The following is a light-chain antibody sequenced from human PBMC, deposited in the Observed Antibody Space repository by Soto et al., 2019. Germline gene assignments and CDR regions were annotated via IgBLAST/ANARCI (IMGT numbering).Light chain of an antibody. CDR2: EVS. Sequence: QSALTQPASVSGSPGQSITISCTGTSRDVGGYNYVSWYQQHPGKAPKVMIYEVSNRPSGVSNRFSGSKSGNTASLTISGLQAEDEADYYCSSYTSINTVVFGGATKLTVL. J-gene: IGLJ2*01. V-gene: IGLV2-14*01. CDR1: SRDVGGYNY. CDR3: SSYTSINTVV.